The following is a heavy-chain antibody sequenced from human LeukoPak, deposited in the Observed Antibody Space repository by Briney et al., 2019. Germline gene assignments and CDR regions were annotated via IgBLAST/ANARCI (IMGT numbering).Heavy chain of an antibody. CDR1: GYTFTSYD. Sequence: GASVKVSCKASGYTFTSYDINWVRQATGQGLEWMGWINPNSGGTNYAQKFQGRVTMTRDTSISTAYMELSSLRSEDTAVYYCARGRARNSTDNFWSGHYRRSRRWFDPWGQGTLVTVSS. J-gene: IGHJ5*02. CDR2: INPNSGGT. D-gene: IGHD3-3*01. CDR3: ARGRARNSTDNFWSGHYRRSRRWFDP. V-gene: IGHV1-2*02.